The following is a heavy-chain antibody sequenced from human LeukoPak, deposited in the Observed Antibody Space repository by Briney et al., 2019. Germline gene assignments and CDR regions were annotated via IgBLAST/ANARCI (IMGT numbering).Heavy chain of an antibody. CDR2: ISSSSSTI. J-gene: IGHJ5*02. D-gene: IGHD6-19*01. CDR1: GFTFSSYS. V-gene: IGHV3-48*04. Sequence: PGGSLRLSCAASGFTFSSYSMNWVRQAPGKGLEWVSYISSSSSTIYYADSVKGRFTISRDNAKNSLYLQMNSLRAEDTAVYYCARCSSGWYPNWFDPWGQGTLVTVSS. CDR3: ARCSSGWYPNWFDP.